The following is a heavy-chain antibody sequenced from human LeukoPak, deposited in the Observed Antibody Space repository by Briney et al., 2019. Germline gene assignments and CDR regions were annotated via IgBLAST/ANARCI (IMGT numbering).Heavy chain of an antibody. V-gene: IGHV5-51*01. CDR3: ARVDRNAFDI. J-gene: IGHJ3*02. CDR2: IYPGDSDT. Sequence: GESLKISCRGSGYSFTSYWIAWVRQMPGKGLEWMGIIYPGDSDTRYSPSFQGQVTISADKSISTAYLQWSNLKASDTAMYYCARVDRNAFDIWGQGTMVTVSS. CDR1: GYSFTSYW.